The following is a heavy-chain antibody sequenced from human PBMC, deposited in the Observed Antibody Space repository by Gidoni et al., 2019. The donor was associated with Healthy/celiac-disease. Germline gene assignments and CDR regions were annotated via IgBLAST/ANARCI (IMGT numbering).Heavy chain of an antibody. Sequence: QVQLQQWGAGLLTPSETLSPTCAVYGGSFSGYSWSWIRQPPGKGLQWIGVINHSGSPNYNPSLKSRVTISVDTSKHQFSLKVSSVTAADTAVYYCARGGAARRVIDYWGQGTLVTVSS. CDR2: INHSGSP. J-gene: IGHJ4*02. CDR3: ARGGAARRVIDY. D-gene: IGHD6-6*01. V-gene: IGHV4-34*01. CDR1: GGSFSGYS.